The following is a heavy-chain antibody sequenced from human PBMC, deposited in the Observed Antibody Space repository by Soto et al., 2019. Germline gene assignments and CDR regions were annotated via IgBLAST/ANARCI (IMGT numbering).Heavy chain of an antibody. Sequence: ASVKVSCKASGYTFTSYGISWVRQAPGQGLEWMGWISAYNGNTNYAQKLQGRVTMTTDTSTGTAYMELRSLRSDDTAVYYCARDSSVTRLDWFDPWGQGTLVTVSS. CDR2: ISAYNGNT. J-gene: IGHJ5*02. V-gene: IGHV1-18*04. CDR1: GYTFTSYG. CDR3: ARDSSVTRLDWFDP. D-gene: IGHD4-4*01.